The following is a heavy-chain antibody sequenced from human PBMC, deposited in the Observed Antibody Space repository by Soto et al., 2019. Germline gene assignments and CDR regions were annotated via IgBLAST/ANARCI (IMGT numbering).Heavy chain of an antibody. Sequence: QVQLQESGPGLVKPSETLSLTCTVSGGSISSYYWSWIRQPPGKGLEWIGYIYYSGSTNYNPSLKSRVTISVDTSKNQFSLKLSSVTAADTAVYYCARQGGSYYGDFDYWGQGTLVTVSS. CDR3: ARQGGSYYGDFDY. CDR2: IYYSGST. V-gene: IGHV4-59*08. CDR1: GGSISSYY. D-gene: IGHD1-26*01. J-gene: IGHJ4*02.